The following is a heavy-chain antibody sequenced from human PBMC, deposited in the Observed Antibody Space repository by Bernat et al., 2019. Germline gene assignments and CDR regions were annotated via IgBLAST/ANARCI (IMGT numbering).Heavy chain of an antibody. D-gene: IGHD5-12*01. J-gene: IGHJ4*02. V-gene: IGHV3-7*03. CDR2: ISSDNSAQ. CDR3: TENSGYYRLDQ. CDR1: GFTFSDYW. Sequence: VQLVESGGGVVQPGRSLRLSCAVSGFTFSDYWMTWVRQAPGKGLEWVATISSDNSAQHYVDSVKGRFIISRDNAEYSLYLQMNSLRAEDTAVYYCTENSGYYRLDQWGQGALVTVSS.